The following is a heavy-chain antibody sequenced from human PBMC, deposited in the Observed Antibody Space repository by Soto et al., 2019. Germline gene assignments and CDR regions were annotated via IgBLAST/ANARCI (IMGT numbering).Heavy chain of an antibody. D-gene: IGHD3-16*01. CDR2: ISYDGSNK. CDR1: GFTFSSYA. Sequence: GGSLRLSCAASGFTFSSYAMHWVRQAPGKGLEWVAVISYDGSNKYYADSVKGRFTISRDNSKNTLYLQMNSLRAEDTAVYYCAREPPLGAYTMDVWGQGTTVTVPS. J-gene: IGHJ6*02. CDR3: AREPPLGAYTMDV. V-gene: IGHV3-30-3*01.